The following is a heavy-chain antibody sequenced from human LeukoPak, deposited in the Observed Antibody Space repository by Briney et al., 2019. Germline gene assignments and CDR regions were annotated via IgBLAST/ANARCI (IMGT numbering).Heavy chain of an antibody. CDR2: IKEDGSEI. J-gene: IGHJ3*02. Sequence: GGSLRLSCAASGFTFSSYWMTWVRQAPGKGLGWVANIKEDGSEISYVDSVKGRFTISRDNAKNSLYVQMNSLRADDTAVYYCARGGHSMIVAFDIWGQGTMVTVSS. D-gene: IGHD3-22*01. CDR3: ARGGHSMIVAFDI. CDR1: GFTFSSYW. V-gene: IGHV3-7*01.